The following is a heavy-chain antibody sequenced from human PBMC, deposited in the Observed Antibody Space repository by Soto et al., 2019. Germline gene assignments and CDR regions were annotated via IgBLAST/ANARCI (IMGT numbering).Heavy chain of an antibody. D-gene: IGHD3-9*01. CDR3: AKFAAPGYLDWFITPFDA. CDR2: ISGSGGST. Sequence: PVGSLRLSCAASGFTFSSYAMSWVRQSPGKGLEWVSAISGSGGSTYYADSVKGRFTISRDNSKNTLYLQMNSLRAEDTAVYYCAKFAAPGYLDWFITPFDAWRQGTLVTVAS. V-gene: IGHV3-23*01. J-gene: IGHJ4*02. CDR1: GFTFSSYA.